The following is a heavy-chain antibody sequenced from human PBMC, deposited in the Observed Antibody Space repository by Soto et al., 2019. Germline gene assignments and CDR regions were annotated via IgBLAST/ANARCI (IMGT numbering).Heavy chain of an antibody. CDR1: GFTFSSYA. CDR3: AKGLGNIVATTFDY. J-gene: IGHJ4*02. D-gene: IGHD5-12*01. Sequence: GGSLRLSCAASGFTFSSYAMSWVRQAPGKGLEWVSSISGSGRSTYYADSVKGRFTISRDNSKNKLYLQMNSLRVDDTAVYYCAKGLGNIVATTFDYWGQGTLVTVSS. V-gene: IGHV3-23*01. CDR2: ISGSGRST.